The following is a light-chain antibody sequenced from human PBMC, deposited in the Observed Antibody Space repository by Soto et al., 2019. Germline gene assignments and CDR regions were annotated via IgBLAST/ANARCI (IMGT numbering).Light chain of an antibody. CDR2: RDN. CDR3: AAWDDSLSGRE. Sequence: QSVLTQPPSASGTPGQRVTISCSGSSSNIGSNYVYWYQQLPGTAPALVIYRDNQRPSGVPDRFSGSKSGTSASLAISGLRSEDEADYYCAAWDDSLSGREFGGGTKLTVL. J-gene: IGLJ3*02. V-gene: IGLV1-47*01. CDR1: SSNIGSNY.